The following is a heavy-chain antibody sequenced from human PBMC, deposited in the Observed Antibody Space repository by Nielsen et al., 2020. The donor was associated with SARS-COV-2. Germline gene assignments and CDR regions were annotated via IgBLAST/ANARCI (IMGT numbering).Heavy chain of an antibody. CDR1: GGSISSSSYY. J-gene: IGHJ5*02. CDR3: ARGRGPARGSSTWRTTWFDP. CDR2: INHSGSI. Sequence: SETLSLTCTVSGGSISSSSYYWGWIRQPPGKGLEWIGEINHSGSINYNPSLKSRVTISVDTSKNQFSLKLSSVTAADTAVYYCARGRGPARGSSTWRTTWFDPWGQGTLVTVSS. V-gene: IGHV4-39*07. D-gene: IGHD2-2*01.